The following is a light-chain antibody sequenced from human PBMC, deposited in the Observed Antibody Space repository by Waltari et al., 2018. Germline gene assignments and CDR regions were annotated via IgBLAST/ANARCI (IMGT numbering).Light chain of an antibody. J-gene: IGLJ1*01. Sequence: HSALTQPPSVSGSPGQSVPIPCTGTTNDIITYNPFPWYQQAPGTAPKLIIYEVINRPSGVPDRFSGSKSGGTASLTISGLQAEDEADYYCTSYTVSDFYVFGTGTKVTVL. V-gene: IGLV2-18*02. CDR1: TNDIITYNP. CDR3: TSYTVSDFYV. CDR2: EVI.